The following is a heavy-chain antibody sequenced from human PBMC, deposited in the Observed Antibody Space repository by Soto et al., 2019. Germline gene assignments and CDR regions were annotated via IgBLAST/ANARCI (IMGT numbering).Heavy chain of an antibody. V-gene: IGHV1-2*02. J-gene: IGHJ5*02. Sequence: QVQLVQSGAEVKKPGASVYVSCKASGYTFTDYYVHLVRQAPGQGLEWMGWINPNVGGTNYARKFQGRVTMTRDTSISTVYMKLTRLSPDDTAIYYCARGGREVPRIPYDTWGQGTRVTVSS. D-gene: IGHD3-16*01. CDR3: ARGGREVPRIPYDT. CDR2: INPNVGGT. CDR1: GYTFTDYY.